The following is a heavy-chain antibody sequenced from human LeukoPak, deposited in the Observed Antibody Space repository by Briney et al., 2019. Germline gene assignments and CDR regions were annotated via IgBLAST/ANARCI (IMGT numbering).Heavy chain of an antibody. D-gene: IGHD2-2*01. V-gene: IGHV3-74*01. CDR1: GFTFSSDW. J-gene: IGHJ4*02. CDR3: ALIQGCGTTSCYYTDY. CDR2: INSDGSRT. Sequence: PGGSLRLSCAASGFTFSSDWMHWVRQAPGKGLGWVSRINSDGSRTNYADSVKGRFTVSRDNAKNTLYLQMNSVRAEDTAVYYCALIQGCGTTSCYYTDYWGQGTLVTVSS.